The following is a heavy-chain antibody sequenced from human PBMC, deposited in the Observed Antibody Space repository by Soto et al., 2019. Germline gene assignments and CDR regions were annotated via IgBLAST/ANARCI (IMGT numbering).Heavy chain of an antibody. J-gene: IGHJ4*02. CDR3: ARSGYSYGSIDY. Sequence: ASETLSLTCTVSGGSISSGGYYWSWIRQHPGKGLEWIGYIYYSGSTYYNPSLKSRVTISVDTSKNQFSLKLSSVTAADTAVYYCARSGYSYGSIDYWGQGTLVTVSS. CDR1: GGSISSGGYY. CDR2: IYYSGST. V-gene: IGHV4-31*03. D-gene: IGHD5-18*01.